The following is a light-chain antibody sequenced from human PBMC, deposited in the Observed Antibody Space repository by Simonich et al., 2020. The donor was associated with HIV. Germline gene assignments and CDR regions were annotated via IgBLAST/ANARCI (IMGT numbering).Light chain of an antibody. J-gene: IGKJ2*01. CDR2: AAS. V-gene: IGKV1-39*01. CDR1: QSISSY. Sequence: DIQMTQSPASLSASVGDRVTITCRASQSISSYLNWDQQKPGKAPKLLIYAASSLQSGVPSRFRGSGSGTDFTLTINSLQPEDFATYYCQQSYSTLYTFGQGTKLEIK. CDR3: QQSYSTLYT.